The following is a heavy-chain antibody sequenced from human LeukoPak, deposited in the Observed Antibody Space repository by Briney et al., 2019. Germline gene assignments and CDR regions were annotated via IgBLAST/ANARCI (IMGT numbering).Heavy chain of an antibody. CDR2: ISAYNGNT. J-gene: IGHJ3*02. V-gene: IGHV1-18*04. D-gene: IGHD3-22*01. CDR3: ARYFYYDSSGPSWGDAFDI. CDR1: GYTFTGYY. Sequence: ASVKVSCKASGYTFTGYYMHWVRQAPGQGLEWVGWISAYNGNTNYAQKLQGRVTMTTDTSTSTAYMELRSLRSDDTAVYYCARYFYYDSSGPSWGDAFDIWGQGTMVTVSS.